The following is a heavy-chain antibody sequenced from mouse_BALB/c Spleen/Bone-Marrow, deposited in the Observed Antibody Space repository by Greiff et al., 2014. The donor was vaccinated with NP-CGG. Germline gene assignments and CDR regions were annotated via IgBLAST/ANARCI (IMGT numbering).Heavy chain of an antibody. CDR3: ARGRDYDVFAY. J-gene: IGHJ3*01. Sequence: QVQLKESGAELVRPGASVKLSCKASGYTFTSYWMNWVKQRPEQGLEWIGRIDPYDSETHYNQKFKDKAILTVDKSSSTAYMQLSSLTSEDSAVYYCARGRDYDVFAYWGQGTLVTVSA. D-gene: IGHD2-4*01. V-gene: IGHV1-52*01. CDR2: IDPYDSET. CDR1: GYTFTSYW.